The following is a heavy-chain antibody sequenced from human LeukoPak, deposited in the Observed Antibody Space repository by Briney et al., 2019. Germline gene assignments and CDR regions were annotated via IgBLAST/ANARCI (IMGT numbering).Heavy chain of an antibody. Sequence: PGGSLRLSCVASGFSFSTYPMNWVRQAPGKGLEWVSHINSDTNITPYTASVSGRFTISRDNAKNSLYLQMSNLRAGDTAVYFCARGGGLDVWGQGATVTVSS. D-gene: IGHD3-16*01. V-gene: IGHV3-48*01. CDR3: ARGGGLDV. J-gene: IGHJ6*02. CDR1: GFSFSTYP. CDR2: INSDTNIT.